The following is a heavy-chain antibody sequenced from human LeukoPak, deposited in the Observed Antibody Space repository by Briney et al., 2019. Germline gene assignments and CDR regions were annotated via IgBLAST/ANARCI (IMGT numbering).Heavy chain of an antibody. J-gene: IGHJ6*03. CDR1: GGSFSGYY. Sequence: PSETLSLTCAVYGGSFSGYYWSWIRQPAGKGLGWIGHIFVSGSTHYNPSLKSRVTMSVDSSKKQLSLKLNSVTAADTAVYYCARCLTRTYYYYFMDVWGKGTTVTVSS. CDR2: IFVSGST. V-gene: IGHV4-59*10. D-gene: IGHD3-9*01. CDR3: ARCLTRTYYYYFMDV.